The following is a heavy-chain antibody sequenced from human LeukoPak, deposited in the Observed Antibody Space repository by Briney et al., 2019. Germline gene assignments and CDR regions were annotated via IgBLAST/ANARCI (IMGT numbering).Heavy chain of an antibody. D-gene: IGHD6-19*01. J-gene: IGHJ5*02. CDR1: GYSISSGYY. CDR3: ARGRYSSGPTGVIFDP. CDR2: IYHSGST. Sequence: SETLSLTCTVSGYSISSGYYWGWIRQPPGKGLEWIGSIYHSGSTYYNPSLKSRVTISVDTSKNQFSLKLSSVTAADTAVYYCARGRYSSGPTGVIFDPWGQGTLVTVSS. V-gene: IGHV4-38-2*02.